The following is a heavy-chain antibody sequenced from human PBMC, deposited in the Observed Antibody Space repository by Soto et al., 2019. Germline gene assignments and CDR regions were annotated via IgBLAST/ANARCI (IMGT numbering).Heavy chain of an antibody. CDR1: DDSSSSYK. Sequence: QVQLQESGPGLVKPSETLSLTCTVSDDSSSSYKWSWIRQPPGRRLEWIGYIDSSGGTSYNPSLQSRATISVETSTKQFSLKLSSVTAADTAVYYCVSKGFGSLHGLVDVWGQGTTVTVSS. CDR2: IDSSGGT. V-gene: IGHV4-4*08. J-gene: IGHJ6*02. D-gene: IGHD3-10*01. CDR3: VSKGFGSLHGLVDV.